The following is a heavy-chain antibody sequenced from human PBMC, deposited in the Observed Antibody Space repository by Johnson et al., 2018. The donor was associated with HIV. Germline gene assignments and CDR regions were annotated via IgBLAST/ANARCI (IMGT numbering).Heavy chain of an antibody. D-gene: IGHD3-22*01. J-gene: IGHJ3*02. CDR3: ARGQGYYYDSSGPTLNAFDI. CDR2: ISYDGSNK. Sequence: QVQLVESGGGVVQPGRSLRLSCAASAFTFSSFGMHWVRQSPGKGLEWVAVISYDGSNKYYADSVKGRFTISRDNSKNTLYLQMNSLRAEDTAVYYCARGQGYYYDSSGPTLNAFDIWGQGTMVTVSS. V-gene: IGHV3-30*03. CDR1: AFTFSSFG.